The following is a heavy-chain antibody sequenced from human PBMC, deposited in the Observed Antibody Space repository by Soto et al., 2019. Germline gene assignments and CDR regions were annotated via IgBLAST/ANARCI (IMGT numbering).Heavy chain of an antibody. J-gene: IGHJ4*02. CDR1: VFPLSSSA. CDR2: IVVGSGNT. CDR3: AVQRNLFDY. V-gene: IGHV1-58*01. D-gene: IGHD1-1*01. Sequence: GASVKVSCKASVFPLSSSAVQWVRQARGQRLEWIGWIVVGSGNTNYAQKFQERVTITRDMSSTTAYMELRSLRSEDTAVYYCAVQRNLFDYWGQGTLVTVSS.